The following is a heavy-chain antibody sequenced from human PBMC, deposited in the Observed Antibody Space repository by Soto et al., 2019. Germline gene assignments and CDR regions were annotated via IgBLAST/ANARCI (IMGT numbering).Heavy chain of an antibody. CDR2: IFYSGST. V-gene: IGHV4-59*08. Sequence: PSETLSLTCTVSGGSMRSYYLSWIRQSPGKGLECIGYIFYSGSTNYNPSLKSRVTISVDTSKNQFSLILRSVTAADTAVYYCARLPPISAADTSLFDYWGEGTLVTVSS. J-gene: IGHJ4*02. D-gene: IGHD6-13*01. CDR3: ARLPPISAADTSLFDY. CDR1: GGSMRSYY.